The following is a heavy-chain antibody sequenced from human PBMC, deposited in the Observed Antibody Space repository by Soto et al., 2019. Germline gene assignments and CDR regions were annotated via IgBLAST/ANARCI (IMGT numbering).Heavy chain of an antibody. D-gene: IGHD6-25*01. J-gene: IGHJ4*02. CDR1: GDSVSSNDAT. Sequence: PSQTLSLTCVISGDSVSSNDATWDCIRQSPSRGLEWLGRTYYRSKWYNDYAVSVKSRITINPDTSKNQISLQLNSVTPEDTAVYYCVRLIGNGCLDYWGQGTLVTVSS. CDR2: TYYRSKWYN. CDR3: VRLIGNGCLDY. V-gene: IGHV6-1*01.